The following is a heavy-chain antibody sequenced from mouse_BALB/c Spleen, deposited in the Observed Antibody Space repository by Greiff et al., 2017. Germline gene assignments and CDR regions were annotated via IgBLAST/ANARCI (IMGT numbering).Heavy chain of an antibody. CDR2: IYPGNVNT. CDR1: GYTFTSYY. Sequence: QVQLQQSGPELVKPGASVRISCKASGYTFTSYYIHWVKQRPGQGLEWIGWIYPGNVNTKYNEKFKGKATLTADKSSSTAYMQLSSLTSEDSAVYFCARGWLLRSYAMDYWGQGTSVTVSS. D-gene: IGHD2-3*01. CDR3: ARGWLLRSYAMDY. V-gene: IGHV1S56*01. J-gene: IGHJ4*01.